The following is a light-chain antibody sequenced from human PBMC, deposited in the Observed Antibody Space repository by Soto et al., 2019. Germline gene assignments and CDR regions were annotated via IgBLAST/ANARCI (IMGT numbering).Light chain of an antibody. Sequence: DTVLTQSPATLSLSPGERATLSCRASQSVSSYLAWYQQKPGQAPRLLIYDASTRATGIPARFSGSGSGTDFTLTISSLEPEDSALYYCQQRSNWPALTFGGGTKVEI. V-gene: IGKV3-11*01. J-gene: IGKJ4*01. CDR3: QQRSNWPALT. CDR1: QSVSSY. CDR2: DAS.